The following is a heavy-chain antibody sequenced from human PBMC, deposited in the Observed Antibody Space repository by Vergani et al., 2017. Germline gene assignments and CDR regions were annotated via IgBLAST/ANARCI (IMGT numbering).Heavy chain of an antibody. V-gene: IGHV1-69*13. D-gene: IGHD6-19*01. CDR3: ARDHTIAVAANDAFDI. J-gene: IGHJ3*02. CDR2: IIPIFGTA. CDR1: GGTFSSYA. Sequence: QVQLVQPGAEVKKPGSSVKVSCKASGGTFSSYAISWVRQAPGQGLEWMGGIIPIFGTANYAQKFQGRVTITADESTSTAYMELSSLRSEDTAVYYCARDHTIAVAANDAFDIWGQGTMVTVSS.